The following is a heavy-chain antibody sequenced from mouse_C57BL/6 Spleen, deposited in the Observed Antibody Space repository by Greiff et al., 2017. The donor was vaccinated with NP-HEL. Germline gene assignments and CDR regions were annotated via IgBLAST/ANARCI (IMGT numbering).Heavy chain of an antibody. CDR2: IYPGGGYT. CDR1: GYTFTNYW. CDR3: ARSRGYGNYEDYYAMDY. J-gene: IGHJ4*01. Sequence: QVQLKESGAELVRPGTSVKMSCKASGYTFTNYWIGWAKQRPGHGLEWIGDIYPGGGYTNYNEKFKGKATLTADKSSSTAYMQFSSLTSEDSAIYYCARSRGYGNYEDYYAMDYWGQGTSVTVSS. D-gene: IGHD2-1*01. V-gene: IGHV1-63*01.